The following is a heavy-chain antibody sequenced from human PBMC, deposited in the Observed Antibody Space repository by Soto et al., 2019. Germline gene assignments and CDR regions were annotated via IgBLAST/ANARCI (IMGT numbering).Heavy chain of an antibody. V-gene: IGHV3-23*01. CDR3: ATSGWYNADGYFQH. CDR1: GFTFSSYA. J-gene: IGHJ1*01. CDR2: ISGSGGPT. Sequence: EVQLLESGGGLVQPGGSLRLSCAASGFTFSSYAMSWVRQAPGKGLECVSGISGSGGPTYYADSVKGRFTISRDNSKNPFYLQMNSLRAEDTAVYYCATSGWYNADGYFQHWGQGTLVTVSS. D-gene: IGHD6-19*01.